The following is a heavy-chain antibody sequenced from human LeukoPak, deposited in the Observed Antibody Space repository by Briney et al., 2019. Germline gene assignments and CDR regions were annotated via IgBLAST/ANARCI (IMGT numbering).Heavy chain of an antibody. J-gene: IGHJ4*02. Sequence: SGGSLRLSCAASGFTFSSCAMGWVRQAPGKGLEWVSAISGSGSSTFYADSVKGRFTISRDNSKNTLYLQMNSLRAEDTAVYYCARRLSGYSYGYGDYWGQGTLVTVSS. D-gene: IGHD5-18*01. CDR3: ARRLSGYSYGYGDY. V-gene: IGHV3-23*01. CDR2: ISGSGSST. CDR1: GFTFSSCA.